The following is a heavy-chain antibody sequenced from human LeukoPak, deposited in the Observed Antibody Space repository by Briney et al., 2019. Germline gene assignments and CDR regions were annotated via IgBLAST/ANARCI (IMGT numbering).Heavy chain of an antibody. D-gene: IGHD3-10*01. Sequence: PGGFLRLSCAASGFTFSSYAMSWVRQAPGKGLEWVSAISGSGGSTYYADSVKGRFTISRDNSKSTLYLQMNSLRVEDTAIYYCAKEGYYGSGSFPDSWGQGTLVTVSS. V-gene: IGHV3-23*01. J-gene: IGHJ4*02. CDR3: AKEGYYGSGSFPDS. CDR2: ISGSGGST. CDR1: GFTFSSYA.